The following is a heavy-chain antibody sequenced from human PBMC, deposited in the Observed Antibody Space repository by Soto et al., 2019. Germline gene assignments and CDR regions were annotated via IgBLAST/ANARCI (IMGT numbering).Heavy chain of an antibody. CDR1: GASSNPYY. Sequence: SETLSLTCTVSGASSNPYYWSWIRQPPGKGLEWIGYIYDSGDTYYNPSLKSRLTISLDTSKKQFSLKLRSVTATDTAVYYCAREAVPVGRSGSTCYGGWFGPWGRGTQVTVSS. CDR3: AREAVPVGRSGSTCYGGWFGP. CDR2: IYDSGDT. J-gene: IGHJ5*02. D-gene: IGHD3-22*01. V-gene: IGHV4-59*01.